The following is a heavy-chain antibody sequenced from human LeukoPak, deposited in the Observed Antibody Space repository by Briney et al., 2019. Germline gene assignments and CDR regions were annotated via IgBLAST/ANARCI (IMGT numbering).Heavy chain of an antibody. CDR2: ISGSGGST. CDR1: GFTFSSYA. CDR3: AKAAYYYDSSGYSPHFDY. Sequence: GGSLRLSCAASGFTFSSYAMSWVRQAPGKGLEGVSAISGSGGSTYYADSVKGRFTISRDNSKNTPYLQMNSLRAEDTAVYYCAKAAYYYDSSGYSPHFDYWGQGTLVTVSS. V-gene: IGHV3-23*01. D-gene: IGHD3-22*01. J-gene: IGHJ4*02.